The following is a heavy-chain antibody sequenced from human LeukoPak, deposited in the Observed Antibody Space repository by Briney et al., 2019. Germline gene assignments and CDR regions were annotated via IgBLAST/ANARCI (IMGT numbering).Heavy chain of an antibody. Sequence: PSETLSLTCTVSGGSISSSSYYWGWIRQPPGKGLEWIGSIYYSGSTYYNPPLKSRVTISVDTSKNQFSLKLSSVTAADTAVYYCARDNYGSGSTWGQGTLVTVSS. V-gene: IGHV4-39*07. CDR2: IYYSGST. D-gene: IGHD3-10*01. CDR3: ARDNYGSGST. CDR1: GGSISSSSYY. J-gene: IGHJ5*02.